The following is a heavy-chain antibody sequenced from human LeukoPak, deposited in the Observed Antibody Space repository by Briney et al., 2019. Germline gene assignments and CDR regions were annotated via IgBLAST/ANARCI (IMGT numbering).Heavy chain of an antibody. CDR3: ARDLHYYEAMDV. J-gene: IGHJ6*02. CDR2: MGSYSKP. Sequence: GGSLRLSCEASGFTFSAYAMTWVRQAPGKGLEWVSSMGSYSKPHYSESVKGRFAISRDNSKNTLFLQLNSLRAEDTALYYCARDLHYYEAMDVWGQGTTVTVSS. V-gene: IGHV3-23*01. CDR1: GFTFSAYA.